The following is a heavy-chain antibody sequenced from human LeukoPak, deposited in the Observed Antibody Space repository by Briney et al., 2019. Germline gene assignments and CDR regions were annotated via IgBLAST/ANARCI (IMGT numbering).Heavy chain of an antibody. J-gene: IGHJ4*02. CDR2: INPSGGST. Sequence: ASVKVSRKASGYTFTSYYMHWVRQAPGQGLEWMGIINPSGGSTSYAQKFQGRVTMTRDMSTSAVYMELSSLRSEDTAVYYCARPPNTSGSSLDYWGQGTLVTVSS. CDR3: ARPPNTSGSSLDY. D-gene: IGHD1-26*01. V-gene: IGHV1-46*01. CDR1: GYTFTSYY.